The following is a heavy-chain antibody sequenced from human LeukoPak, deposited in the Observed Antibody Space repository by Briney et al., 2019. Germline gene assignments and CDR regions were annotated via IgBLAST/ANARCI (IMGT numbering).Heavy chain of an antibody. CDR2: IYYSGGT. CDR3: GEPGY. V-gene: IGHV4-39*01. D-gene: IGHD1-14*01. CDR1: DGSISSSSYY. Sequence: SETLSLTCTVSDGSISSSSYYWGWIRQPPGTGLEWIGTIYYSGGTYYNPSLKSRVTISVDTSKNQFSLKLSSVTAADTAVYYCGEPGYWGQGTLVTVSS. J-gene: IGHJ4*02.